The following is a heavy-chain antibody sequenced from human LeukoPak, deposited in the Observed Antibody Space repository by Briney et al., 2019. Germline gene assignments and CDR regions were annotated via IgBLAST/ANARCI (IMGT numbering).Heavy chain of an antibody. J-gene: IGHJ3*02. CDR1: GGTFSSYA. Sequence: ASVKVSCKASGGTFSSYAISWVRQAPGQGLEWMGRIIPILGIANYAQKFQGRVTITADKSTSTAYMELSSLRSEDTAVYYCLITMVRGVIILEDAFDIWGQGTMVTVSS. CDR2: IIPILGIA. D-gene: IGHD3-10*01. V-gene: IGHV1-69*04. CDR3: LITMVRGVIILEDAFDI.